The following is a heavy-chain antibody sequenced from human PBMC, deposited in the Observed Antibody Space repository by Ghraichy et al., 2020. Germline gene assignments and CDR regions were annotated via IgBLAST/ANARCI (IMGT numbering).Heavy chain of an antibody. J-gene: IGHJ4*02. CDR2: IISSSSYT. Sequence: GGSLRLSCAASGFTFSDYYMSWIRQAPGKGLEWVSYIISSSSYTNYADSVKGRFTISRDNAKNSLYLQMNSLRAEDTAVYYCARGLRPRNYFDSSGPDYWGQGPRLIVSS. D-gene: IGHD3-22*01. CDR3: ARGLRPRNYFDSSGPDY. CDR1: GFTFSDYY. V-gene: IGHV3-11*06.